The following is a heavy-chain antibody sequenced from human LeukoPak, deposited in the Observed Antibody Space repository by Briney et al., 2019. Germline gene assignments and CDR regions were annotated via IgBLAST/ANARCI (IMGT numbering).Heavy chain of an antibody. CDR3: ARDLSWRTGSLDY. CDR2: IFGSGSFT. D-gene: IGHD1-26*01. V-gene: IGHV3-11*05. J-gene: IGHJ4*02. CDR1: GFAFSDYY. Sequence: GGALRLSCAASGFAFSDYYMIWIRQAPGKGLEWLGYIFGSGSFTNYADSVKGRFNISRDNAKESVYLQMNSLRAEDTALYYCARDLSWRTGSLDYWGQGTMVTVSS.